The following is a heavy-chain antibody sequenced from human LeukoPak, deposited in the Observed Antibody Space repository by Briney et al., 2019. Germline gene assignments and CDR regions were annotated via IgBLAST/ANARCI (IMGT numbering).Heavy chain of an antibody. CDR1: GGSISSYY. Sequence: SETLSLTCNVSGGSISSYYWSWIRQPAGKGLEWIWRIYTGGSTNYNPSLKTRVTMSVDTSKNQFSLKLSSGTAADTAVYYWARDLNSVTGAYYYGMDVWGQGTTVTVSS. CDR2: IYTGGST. CDR3: ARDLNSVTGAYYYGMDV. J-gene: IGHJ6*02. V-gene: IGHV4-4*07. D-gene: IGHD2-21*02.